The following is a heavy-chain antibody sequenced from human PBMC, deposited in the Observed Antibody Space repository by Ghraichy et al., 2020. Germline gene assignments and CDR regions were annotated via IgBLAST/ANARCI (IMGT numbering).Heavy chain of an antibody. CDR3: ARDSLTLIAAAPGKDYGMDV. CDR1: GDSVSSNSAA. J-gene: IGHJ6*02. D-gene: IGHD6-13*01. Sequence: SQTLSLTCAISGDSVSSNSAAWNWIRQSPSRGLEWLGRTYYRSKWYNDYAVSVKSRITINPDTSKNQFSLQLNSVTPEDTAVYYCARDSLTLIAAAPGKDYGMDVWGQGTTVTVSS. CDR2: TYYRSKWYN. V-gene: IGHV6-1*01.